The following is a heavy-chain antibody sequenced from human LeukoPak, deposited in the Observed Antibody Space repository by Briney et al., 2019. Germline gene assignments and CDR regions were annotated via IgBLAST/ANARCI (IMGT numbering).Heavy chain of an antibody. CDR1: GFTFSSYW. V-gene: IGHV3-7*01. CDR3: ARDRGYCSTSCYWWFDP. D-gene: IGHD2-2*01. J-gene: IGHJ5*02. CDR2: IKQDGSEK. Sequence: GGSLRLSCAASGFTFSSYWMSWVRQAPGKGLEWVANIKQDGSEKYYVDSVKGRLTISRDNAKNSLYLQMNSLRAEDTAVYYCARDRGYCSTSCYWWFDPWGQGTLVTVSS.